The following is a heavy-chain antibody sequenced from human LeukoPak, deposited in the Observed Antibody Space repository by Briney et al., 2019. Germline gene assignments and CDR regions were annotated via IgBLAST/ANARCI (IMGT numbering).Heavy chain of an antibody. Sequence: TGGSLRLSCAASGFTYSSYWMSWVRQAPGKGLEWVANIKQDGSEKYYVDSVKGRFTISRDNAKNSLYLQMNSLGAEDTAVYYCAMILRGFDYWGQGTLVTVSS. CDR3: AMILRGFDY. V-gene: IGHV3-7*01. CDR1: GFTYSSYW. D-gene: IGHD2-15*01. CDR2: IKQDGSEK. J-gene: IGHJ4*02.